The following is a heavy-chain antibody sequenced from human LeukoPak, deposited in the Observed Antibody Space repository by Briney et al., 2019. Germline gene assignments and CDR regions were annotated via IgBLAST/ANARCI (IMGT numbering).Heavy chain of an antibody. CDR1: GFTFSSYA. V-gene: IGHV3-23*01. J-gene: IGHJ4*02. CDR3: ANSRYDSSGYYGITGY. Sequence: PGGSLRLSCAASGFTFSSYAMSWVRQAPGKGLEWVSAISGSGGSTYYADSVKGRFTISRDNAKNSLYLQMNSLRAEDTAVYYCANSRYDSSGYYGITGYWGQGTLVTVSS. D-gene: IGHD3-22*01. CDR2: ISGSGGST.